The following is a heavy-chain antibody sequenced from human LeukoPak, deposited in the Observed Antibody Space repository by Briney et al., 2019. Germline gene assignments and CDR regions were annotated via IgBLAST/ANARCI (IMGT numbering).Heavy chain of an antibody. Sequence: GGSLRLSCAASGFTFSSYAMHWVRQAPGKGLEWVAVISYDGSNKYYADSVKGRFTISRDNSKNTLYLQMNSLRVEDMAVYYCARDWNGDYVIENWGQGTLVTVSS. CDR2: ISYDGSNK. J-gene: IGHJ4*02. CDR3: ARDWNGDYVIEN. V-gene: IGHV3-30*14. CDR1: GFTFSSYA. D-gene: IGHD4-17*01.